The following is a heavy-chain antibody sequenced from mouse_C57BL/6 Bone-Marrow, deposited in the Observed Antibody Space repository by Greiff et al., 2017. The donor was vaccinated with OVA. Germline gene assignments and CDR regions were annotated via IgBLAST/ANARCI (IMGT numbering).Heavy chain of an antibody. D-gene: IGHD1-1*01. Sequence: QVQLQQSGAELVRPGTSVKVSCKASGYAFTNYLIEWVKQRPGQGLEWIGVINPGSGGTNYNEKFKGKATLTADKSSSTAYMQLSSLTSEDSAVYFCARRGLRRPEFGYWGQGTLVTVSA. J-gene: IGHJ3*01. CDR2: INPGSGGT. V-gene: IGHV1-54*01. CDR3: ARRGLRRPEFGY. CDR1: GYAFTNYL.